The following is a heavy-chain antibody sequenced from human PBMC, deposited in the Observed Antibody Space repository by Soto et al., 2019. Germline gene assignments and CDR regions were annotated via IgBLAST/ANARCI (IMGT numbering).Heavy chain of an antibody. D-gene: IGHD2-8*01. CDR3: ARDSGGCTNGVCYATLGY. CDR1: GGTFSSYT. J-gene: IGHJ4*02. Sequence: QVQLVQSGAEVKKPGSSVKVSCKASGGTFSSYTISWVRQAPGQGLEWMGRIIPILGIANYAQKFQGRVTITADKSTSTAYMELSSLRSEDMAVYYCARDSGGCTNGVCYATLGYWGQGTLVTVSS. V-gene: IGHV1-69*08. CDR2: IIPILGIA.